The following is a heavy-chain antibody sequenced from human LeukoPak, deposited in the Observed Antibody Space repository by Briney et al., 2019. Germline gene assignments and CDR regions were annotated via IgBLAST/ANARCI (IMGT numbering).Heavy chain of an antibody. D-gene: IGHD3-3*01. CDR3: ARVGDLPLLEWLLWSPGYFDY. CDR2: ISGSGGST. V-gene: IGHV3-23*01. CDR1: GFTFSSYA. Sequence: TGGSLRLSCAASGFTFSSYAMSWVRQAPGKGLEWVSAISGSGGSTYYADSVKGRFTISRDNSKNTLYLQMNSLRAEDTAVYYCARVGDLPLLEWLLWSPGYFDYWGQGTLVTVSS. J-gene: IGHJ4*02.